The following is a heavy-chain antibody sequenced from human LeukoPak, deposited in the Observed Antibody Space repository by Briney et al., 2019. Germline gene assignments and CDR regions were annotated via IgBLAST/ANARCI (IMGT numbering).Heavy chain of an antibody. CDR1: GFTFSDFY. V-gene: IGHV3-23*01. Sequence: GGSLRLSCAASGFTFSDFYMSWIRQAPGKGLEWVSAISGSGGSTYYADSVKGRFTISRDNSKNTLYLQMNSLRAEDTAVYYCAKEGAEYFQHWGQGTLVTVSS. CDR3: AKEGAEYFQH. J-gene: IGHJ1*01. CDR2: ISGSGGST.